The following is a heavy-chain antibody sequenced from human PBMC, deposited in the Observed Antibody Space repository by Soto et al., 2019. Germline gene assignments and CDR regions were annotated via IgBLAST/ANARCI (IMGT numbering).Heavy chain of an antibody. CDR3: ARRSIVVPVPQSAIDI. J-gene: IGHJ3*02. Sequence: SETLSLTCSVSGGSISSSSYYWNWIRQSPGKGLEWIGSVYYSGTTYYNPSLKRRVTISVDTYNQFSLKLSSVTAADTAYYFCARRSIVVPVPQSAIDISCQATRVTVS. D-gene: IGHD2-2*01. V-gene: IGHV4-39*01. CDR2: VYYSGTT. CDR1: GGSISSSSYY.